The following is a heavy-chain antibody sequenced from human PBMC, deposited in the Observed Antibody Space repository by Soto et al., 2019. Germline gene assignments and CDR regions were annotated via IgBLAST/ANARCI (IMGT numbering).Heavy chain of an antibody. CDR1: DGSINNGDW. D-gene: IGHD1-26*01. CDR3: ATRGRVGAIY. CDR2: VYHSGNT. Sequence: QGQLQESGTGLVEPSGTLSLTCNVYDGSINNGDWCSLVRQPPGKGLEWIGEVYHSGNTNYNAPLRRLPTRPVDKYLNQLSLRLSSVTAAVTAVYYCATRGRVGAIYWGQGTLVTVSS. V-gene: IGHV4-4*02. J-gene: IGHJ4*02.